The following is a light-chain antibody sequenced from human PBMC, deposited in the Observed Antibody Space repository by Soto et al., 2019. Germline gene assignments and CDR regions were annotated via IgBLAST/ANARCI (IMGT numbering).Light chain of an antibody. V-gene: IGKV3-20*01. CDR2: GAS. CDR1: QSVTNNY. Sequence: IVLTQSPGTLSLSPGDRATLSCRASQSVTNNYLAWFQQKPGQAPRLLMYGASSRATGIPDRFSGSGSGTDFTLTITRLEPEDFAVYYCQQYASSRTFGQGTKVDIK. J-gene: IGKJ1*01. CDR3: QQYASSRT.